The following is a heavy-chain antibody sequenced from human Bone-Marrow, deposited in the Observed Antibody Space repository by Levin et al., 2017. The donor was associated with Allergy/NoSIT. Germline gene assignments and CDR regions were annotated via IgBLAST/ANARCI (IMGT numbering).Heavy chain of an antibody. D-gene: IGHD5-18*01. CDR2: ISPSCRLI. CDR1: GFTFNKSS. Sequence: GESLKISCAAAGFTFNKSSMNWVRQAPGKGPEWVSSISPSCRLINYSDLLRDRFTISRDNTKNSLFLQMNSLRVEDTAVYYCSRGGDEAMADFDGWGQGTLVTVCS. J-gene: IGHJ4*02. V-gene: IGHV3-21*01. CDR3: SRGGDEAMADFDG.